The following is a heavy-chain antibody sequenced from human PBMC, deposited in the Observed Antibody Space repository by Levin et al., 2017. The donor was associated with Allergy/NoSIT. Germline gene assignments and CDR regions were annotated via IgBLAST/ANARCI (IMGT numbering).Heavy chain of an antibody. CDR1: GFTFSSYS. CDR3: ARDHVLLWFGELPSPGTYYYYGMDG. D-gene: IGHD3-10*01. Sequence: GESLKISCAASGFTFSSYSMNWVRQAPGKGLEWVSYISSSSSTIYYADSVKGRFTISRDNAKNSLYLQMNSLRDEDTAVYYCARDHVLLWFGELPSPGTYYYYGMDGWGQGTTVTVSS. CDR2: ISSSSSTI. J-gene: IGHJ6*02. V-gene: IGHV3-48*02.